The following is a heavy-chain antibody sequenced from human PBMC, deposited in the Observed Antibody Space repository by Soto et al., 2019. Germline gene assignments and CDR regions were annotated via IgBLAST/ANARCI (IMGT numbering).Heavy chain of an antibody. CDR2: INPATGAA. Sequence: QLHLVQSGAVVKKPGASVTVSCSASGYPVTAYYMHWVRQAPGRGLEWMGGINPATGAAKDTQTFQGRVTRTRDTATSTGCMELSGLTSEDTAGFYGARGGGVGVAGSAAFEMWGQGTLVTVAS. V-gene: IGHV1-2*02. D-gene: IGHD3-3*01. CDR1: GYPVTAYY. CDR3: ARGGGVGVAGSAAFEM. J-gene: IGHJ3*02.